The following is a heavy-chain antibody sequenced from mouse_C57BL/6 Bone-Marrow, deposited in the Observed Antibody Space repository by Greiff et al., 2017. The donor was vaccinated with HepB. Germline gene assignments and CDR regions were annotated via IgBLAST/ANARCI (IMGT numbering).Heavy chain of an antibody. CDR2: ISNGGGST. CDR3: ARQGRKGYFDV. D-gene: IGHD3-3*01. V-gene: IGHV5-12*01. J-gene: IGHJ1*03. Sequence: EVQLVESGGGLVQPGGSLKLSCAASGFTFSDYYMYWVRQTPEKRLEWVAYISNGGGSTYYPDTVKGRFTISRDNAKNTLYLQMSRLKSEDTAMYYCARQGRKGYFDVWGTGTTVTVSS. CDR1: GFTFSDYY.